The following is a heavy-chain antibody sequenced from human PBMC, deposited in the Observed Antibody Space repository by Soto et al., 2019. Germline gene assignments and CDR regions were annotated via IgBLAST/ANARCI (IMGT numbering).Heavy chain of an antibody. Sequence: SETLSLTCTVSNGSISTTYWGWIRHPPGKALEWIGSIFYTGNTDYNPSLQSRVTVSLDTSRNQFSLRLNSVTAADPAIYYCARHLPIADSWNFFDSWGQGVLVAVSS. CDR2: IFYTGNT. CDR1: NGSISTTY. V-gene: IGHV4-59*01. J-gene: IGHJ4*02. D-gene: IGHD1-1*01. CDR3: ARHLPIADSWNFFDS.